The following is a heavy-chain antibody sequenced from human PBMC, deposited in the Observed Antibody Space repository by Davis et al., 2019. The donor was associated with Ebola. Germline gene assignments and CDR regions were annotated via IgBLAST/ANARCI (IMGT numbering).Heavy chain of an antibody. CDR2: IYYSGSN. J-gene: IGHJ6*02. Sequence: SETLSLTCTVSGGSISSSSYYCSWIRQPPGKGLEWLGYIYYSGSNNYNHSLKSRVTISVDTSKNQFSLKLSSVTAADTAVYDCASTYGDYAPYYYYGMDVWGQGTTVTVSS. V-gene: IGHV4-61*05. D-gene: IGHD4-17*01. CDR1: GGSISSSSYY. CDR3: ASTYGDYAPYYYYGMDV.